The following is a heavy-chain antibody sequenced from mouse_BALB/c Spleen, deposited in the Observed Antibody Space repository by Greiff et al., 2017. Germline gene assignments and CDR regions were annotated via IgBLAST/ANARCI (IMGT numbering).Heavy chain of an antibody. D-gene: IGHD2-1*01. CDR1: GFTFSSYG. CDR2: ISSGGSYT. CDR3: ATLGGNYWFAY. J-gene: IGHJ3*01. Sequence: EVMVVESGGDLVKPGGSLKLSCAASGFTFSSYGMSWVRQTPDKRLEWVATISSGGSYTYYPDSVKGRFTISRDNAKNTLYLQMSSLKSEDTAMYYCATLGGNYWFAYWGQGTLVTVSA. V-gene: IGHV5-6*01.